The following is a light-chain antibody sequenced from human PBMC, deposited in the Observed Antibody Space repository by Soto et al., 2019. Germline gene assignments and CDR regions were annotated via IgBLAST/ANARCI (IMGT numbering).Light chain of an antibody. J-gene: IGLJ1*01. CDR1: SSDVGTYNH. CDR3: SSYADSNNYV. CDR2: EVS. V-gene: IGLV2-8*01. Sequence: QSALTQPPSASGSPGQSVTISCSGTSSDVGTYNHVSWYQQHPGKAPKLMIYEVSTRPSGVPDRFSGSKSGNTASLTVSGLQAEDEADYYGSSYADSNNYVFGTGTKLTVL.